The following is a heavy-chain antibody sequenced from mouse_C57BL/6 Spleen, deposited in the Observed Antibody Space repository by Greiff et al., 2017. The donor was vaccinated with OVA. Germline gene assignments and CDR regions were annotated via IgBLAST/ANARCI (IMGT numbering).Heavy chain of an antibody. CDR1: GFTIKNTY. CDR2: IDPANGNT. D-gene: IGHD1-1*01. J-gene: IGHJ3*01. Sequence: VQLQQSVAELVRPGASVKLSCTASGFTIKNTYMHWVKQRPEQGLEWIGRIDPANGNTKYAPKFQGKATITADTSSNTAYLQLSSLTSEDTAIYYCASPLEYYGSSPFAYWGQGTLVTVSA. CDR3: ASPLEYYGSSPFAY. V-gene: IGHV14-3*01.